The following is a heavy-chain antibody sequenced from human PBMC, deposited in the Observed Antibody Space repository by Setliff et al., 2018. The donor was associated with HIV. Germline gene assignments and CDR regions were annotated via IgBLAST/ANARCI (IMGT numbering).Heavy chain of an antibody. V-gene: IGHV4-38-2*01. CDR2: IYPSGST. Sequence: SETLSLTCAVSGYSISSGYYWGWIRQPPGKGLEWIGTIYPSGSTYYNPSLKSRLTISVDTSKNQFSLKLNSVTAADTAVYYCARVRGSSGWCVFDYCGQGTLVTVSS. J-gene: IGHJ4*02. D-gene: IGHD6-19*01. CDR1: GYSISSGYY. CDR3: ARVRGSSGWCVFDY.